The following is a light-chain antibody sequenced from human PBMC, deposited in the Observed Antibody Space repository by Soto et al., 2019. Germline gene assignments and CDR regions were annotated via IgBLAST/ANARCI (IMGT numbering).Light chain of an antibody. V-gene: IGKV1-39*01. CDR3: QQRYSTTRT. J-gene: IGKJ1*01. CDR1: QSISSY. Sequence: DIKMTQSPSSMSASVGDRVTITCRASQSISSYLNWYQQKPGKAPKLLIYAASSLQSGVPSRFSGSGSGTDFNLTISSLQPEDFATYYCQQRYSTTRTFGQGTKVDIK. CDR2: AAS.